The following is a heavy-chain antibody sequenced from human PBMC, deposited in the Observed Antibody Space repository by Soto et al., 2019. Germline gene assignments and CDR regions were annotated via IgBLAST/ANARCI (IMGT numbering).Heavy chain of an antibody. V-gene: IGHV3-30*18. CDR2: ISYDGSNK. D-gene: IGHD4-17*01. Sequence: GGSLRLSCAASGFTFSSYGMHWVRQAPGKGLEWVAVISYDGSNKYYADSVKGRFTISRDNSKNTLYLQMNSLRAEDTAVYYCAKDMVRPLRRYGDYGYWGQGTLVTVSS. CDR3: AKDMVRPLRRYGDYGY. CDR1: GFTFSSYG. J-gene: IGHJ4*02.